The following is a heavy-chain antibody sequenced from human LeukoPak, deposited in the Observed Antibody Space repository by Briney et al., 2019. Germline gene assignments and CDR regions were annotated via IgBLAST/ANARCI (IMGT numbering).Heavy chain of an antibody. CDR1: GFTVSSNY. CDR3: VRDRNPHYGMDV. CDR2: IKQDGSEK. D-gene: IGHD2/OR15-2a*01. Sequence: PGGSLRLSCAASGFTVSSNYMSWVRQAPGKGLEWVANIKQDGSEKYYVDSVKGQFTISRDNAKNSLYLQMNSLRVEDTAMYYCVRDRNPHYGMDVWGQGTTVTVSS. V-gene: IGHV3-7*03. J-gene: IGHJ6*02.